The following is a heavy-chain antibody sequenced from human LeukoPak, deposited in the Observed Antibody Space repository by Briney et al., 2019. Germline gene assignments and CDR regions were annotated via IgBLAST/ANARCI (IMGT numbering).Heavy chain of an antibody. CDR2: ISGGGGST. Sequence: PGGSLRLSCAASGLTFSSYGMSWVRQAPGKGLEWVSAISGGGGSTYYADSVKGRFTISRDNSKNTLYLQMNSLRAKDTAVYYCAKFETTVTTSFAYWGQGTLVTVSS. CDR1: GLTFSSYG. D-gene: IGHD4-17*01. V-gene: IGHV3-23*01. J-gene: IGHJ4*02. CDR3: AKFETTVTTSFAY.